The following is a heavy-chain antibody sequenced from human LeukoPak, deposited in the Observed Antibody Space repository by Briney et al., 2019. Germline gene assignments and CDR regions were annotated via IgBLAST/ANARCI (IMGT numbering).Heavy chain of an antibody. V-gene: IGHV5-51*01. D-gene: IGHD1-26*01. CDR3: ARFQKLDGSYGVYYFDY. Sequence: LGESLTISCKGSGYSFTSYWIGWVRQMPGKGLEWMGIIYPGDSDTRYSPSFQGQVTISADKSISTAYLQWSSLKASDTAMYYCARFQKLDGSYGVYYFDYWGQGTLVTVSS. CDR2: IYPGDSDT. CDR1: GYSFTSYW. J-gene: IGHJ4*02.